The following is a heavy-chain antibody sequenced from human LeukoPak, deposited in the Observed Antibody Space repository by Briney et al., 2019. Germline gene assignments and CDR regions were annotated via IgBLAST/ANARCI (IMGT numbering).Heavy chain of an antibody. CDR3: AKNYGDYLGDYYYGMDV. Sequence: GGSLRLSCAASGFTFSSYGMHWVRQAPGKGLEWVAVIWCDGSNKYYADSVKGRFTISRDNSKNTLYLQMNSLRAEDTAVYYCAKNYGDYLGDYYYGMDVWGQGTTVTVSS. V-gene: IGHV3-30*02. D-gene: IGHD4-17*01. J-gene: IGHJ6*02. CDR2: IWCDGSNK. CDR1: GFTFSSYG.